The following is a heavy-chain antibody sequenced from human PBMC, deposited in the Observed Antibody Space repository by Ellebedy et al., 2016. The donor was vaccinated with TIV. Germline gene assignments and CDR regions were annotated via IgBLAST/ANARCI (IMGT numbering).Heavy chain of an antibody. D-gene: IGHD3-3*01. Sequence: GESLKISCAASGFMFSSYWKTWVRQAPGKGLEWVANIKEDGSEKYYVDSVKGRFTISRDNAKNSLYLQMTSLRAEDTAVYYCARERVVLGICDYWGQGTLVTVSS. CDR1: GFMFSSYW. CDR3: ARERVVLGICDY. CDR2: IKEDGSEK. J-gene: IGHJ4*02. V-gene: IGHV3-7*04.